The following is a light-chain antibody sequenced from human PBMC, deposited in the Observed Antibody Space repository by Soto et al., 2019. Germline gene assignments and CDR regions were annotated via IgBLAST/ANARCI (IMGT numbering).Light chain of an antibody. CDR2: DVS. Sequence: QSALTQPASVSGSPGQSITISCTGTSSDVGGYNYVSWYQQHPGKAPKLMIYDVSNRPSGVSNRFSGSKSGNTASLTISGLQAEDEVDYYCSSYTSSGTLMVFGGGTKLTVL. V-gene: IGLV2-14*01. CDR1: SSDVGGYNY. CDR3: SSYTSSGTLMV. J-gene: IGLJ2*01.